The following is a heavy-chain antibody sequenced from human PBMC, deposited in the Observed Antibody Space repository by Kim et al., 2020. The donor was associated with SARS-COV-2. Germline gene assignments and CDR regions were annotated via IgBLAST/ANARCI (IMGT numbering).Heavy chain of an antibody. CDR1: GFTFDDYA. CDR2: ISWNSGSI. D-gene: IGHD3-10*01. J-gene: IGHJ6*02. Sequence: GGSLRLSCAASGFTFDDYAMHWVRQAPGKGLEWVSGISWNSGSIGYADSVKGRFTISRDNAKNSLYLQMNSLRAEDTALYYCAKDTSITMVRGVISHYYYYDGMDVWGQGTMVTVSS. CDR3: AKDTSITMVRGVISHYYYYDGMDV. V-gene: IGHV3-9*01.